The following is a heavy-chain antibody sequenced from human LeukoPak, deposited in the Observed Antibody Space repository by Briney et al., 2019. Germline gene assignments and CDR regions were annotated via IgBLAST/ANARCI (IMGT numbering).Heavy chain of an antibody. CDR3: AKGRYDSGRYYFDY. V-gene: IGHV3-53*01. D-gene: IGHD3-10*01. Sequence: GGSLRLSCAASGFTVSSNYMSWVRQAPGKGLEWVSVIYSGGSTYYADSVKGRFTISRDNSKNTLYLQMNSLRAEDTAVYYCAKGRYDSGRYYFDYWGQGTLVTVSS. J-gene: IGHJ4*02. CDR1: GFTVSSNY. CDR2: IYSGGST.